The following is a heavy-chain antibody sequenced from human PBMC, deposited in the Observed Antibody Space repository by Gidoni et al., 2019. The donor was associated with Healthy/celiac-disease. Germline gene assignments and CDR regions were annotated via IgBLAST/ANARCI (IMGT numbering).Heavy chain of an antibody. V-gene: IGHV3-30*02. CDR2: IRYDGSNK. D-gene: IGHD3-10*01. J-gene: IGHJ5*02. CDR1: GFTCSSYG. Sequence: QVQLVESGGGVVQPGGSLRLSCAESGFTCSSYGLHWVRQAPGQGLEWVAFIRYDGSNKYYADSVKGRFTISRDNSKNTLYLQMNSLRAEDTAVYYCAKTEGHKGTGNWFDPWGQGTLVTVSS. CDR3: AKTEGHKGTGNWFDP.